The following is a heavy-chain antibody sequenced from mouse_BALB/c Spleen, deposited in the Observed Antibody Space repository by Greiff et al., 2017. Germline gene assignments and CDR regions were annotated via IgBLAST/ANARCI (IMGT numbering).Heavy chain of an antibody. CDR3: TRRGLGAMDY. CDR1: GFTFSNYW. V-gene: IGHV6-6*02. CDR2: IRLKSNNYAT. D-gene: IGHD3-3*01. Sequence: EVNLVESGGGLVQPGGSMKLSCVASGFTFSNYWMNWVRQSPEKGLEWVAEIRLKSNNYATHYAESVKGRFTISRDDSKSSVYLQMNNLRAEDTGIYYCTRRGLGAMDYWGQGTSVTVSP. J-gene: IGHJ4*01.